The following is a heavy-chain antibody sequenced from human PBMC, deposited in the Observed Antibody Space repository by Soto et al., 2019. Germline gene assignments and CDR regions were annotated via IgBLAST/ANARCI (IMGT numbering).Heavy chain of an antibody. Sequence: ASVKVSCKASGGTFSSYAISWVRQAPGQGLEWMGGIIPIFGTANYAQKFQGRVTITADESTSTAYMELSSLRSEDTAVYYCARDPGDLGTGQKGHNLYYYYYGMDVWGQGTTVTVSS. CDR3: ARDPGDLGTGQKGHNLYYYYYGMDV. J-gene: IGHJ6*02. CDR1: GGTFSSYA. V-gene: IGHV1-69*13. CDR2: IIPIFGTA. D-gene: IGHD1-1*01.